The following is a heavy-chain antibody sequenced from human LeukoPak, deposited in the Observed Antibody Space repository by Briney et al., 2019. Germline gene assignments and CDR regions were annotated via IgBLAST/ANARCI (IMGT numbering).Heavy chain of an antibody. CDR1: GFTFSSYA. D-gene: IGHD4-17*01. Sequence: GRSLRLSCAASGFTFSSYAMHWVRQAPGKGLEWVAVISYDGSNKYYADSVKGRFTISRDNSKNTLYLQMNSLRAEDTAVYYCAKAGGDYGDYELVYWGQGTLVTVSS. CDR3: AKAGGDYGDYELVY. CDR2: ISYDGSNK. J-gene: IGHJ4*02. V-gene: IGHV3-30*04.